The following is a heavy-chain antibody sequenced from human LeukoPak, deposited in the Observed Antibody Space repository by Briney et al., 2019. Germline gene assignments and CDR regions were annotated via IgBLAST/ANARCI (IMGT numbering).Heavy chain of an antibody. Sequence: SVKVSCKASGGTFSSYAISWVRQAPGQGLEWMGRIIPILGIANYAQKFQGRVTITADKSTSTAYMELSSLGSEDTAVYYCARGLHGYCSGGSCLYGMDVWGQGTTVTVSS. CDR3: ARGLHGYCSGGSCLYGMDV. J-gene: IGHJ6*02. CDR2: IIPILGIA. CDR1: GGTFSSYA. V-gene: IGHV1-69*04. D-gene: IGHD2-15*01.